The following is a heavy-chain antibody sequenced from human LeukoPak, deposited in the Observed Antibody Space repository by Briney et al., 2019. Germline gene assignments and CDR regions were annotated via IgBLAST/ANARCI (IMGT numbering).Heavy chain of an antibody. J-gene: IGHJ3*02. CDR2: ISSSSYI. D-gene: IGHD2-15*01. V-gene: IGHV3-21*01. CDR3: AREDSEAFDI. Sequence: GGSLRLSCAASGFTFSSYSMNWVHQAPGKGLEWVSSISSSSYIYYADSVKGRFTISRDDAKNSLYLQMNSPRAEDTAVYYCAREDSEAFDIWGQGTMVTVSS. CDR1: GFTFSSYS.